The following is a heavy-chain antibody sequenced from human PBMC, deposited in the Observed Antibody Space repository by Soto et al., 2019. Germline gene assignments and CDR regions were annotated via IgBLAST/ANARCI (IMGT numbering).Heavy chain of an antibody. CDR3: ARALSSIAAPPWY. CDR1: GFTFSSYA. Sequence: QVQLVESGGGVVQPGRSLRLSCAASGFTFSSYAMHWVRQAPGKGLEWVAVISYDGSNKYYADSVKGRFTISRDNSKNKLYLQMNSLRAEDTAVYYCARALSSIAAPPWYWGQGTLVTVSS. CDR2: ISYDGSNK. D-gene: IGHD6-6*01. V-gene: IGHV3-30-3*01. J-gene: IGHJ4*02.